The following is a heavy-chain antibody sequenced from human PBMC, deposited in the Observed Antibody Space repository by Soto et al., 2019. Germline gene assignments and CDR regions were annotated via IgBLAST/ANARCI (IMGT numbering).Heavy chain of an antibody. D-gene: IGHD1-26*01. Sequence: QEQLVETGGGVVQPGRSVRLSCAASGFTLSHFGVHWVRQVPGKGLDWVAVSQYDGDNQYFPDSVKGRFNISRDNSKNTLSLLRNCLPADDTAIYYCAREDFTVGQGALALWRQGTMVIFSS. CDR1: GFTLSHFG. J-gene: IGHJ3*01. V-gene: IGHV3-33*05. CDR2: SQYDGDNQ. CDR3: AREDFTVGQGALAL.